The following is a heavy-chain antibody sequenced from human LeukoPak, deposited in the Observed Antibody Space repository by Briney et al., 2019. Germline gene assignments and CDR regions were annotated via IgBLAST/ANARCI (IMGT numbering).Heavy chain of an antibody. D-gene: IGHD3-22*01. J-gene: IGHJ3*02. V-gene: IGHV3-7*01. CDR1: GFTFSSYW. CDR3: ARDLKRRVYYDSSGSDDAFDI. Sequence: GGSLRLSCAASGFTFSSYWMSWVRQAPGKGLEWVANIKQDGSEKYYVDSVKGRFAISRDNAKNSLYLQMNSLRAEDTAVYYCARDLKRRVYYDSSGSDDAFDIWGQGTMVTVSS. CDR2: IKQDGSEK.